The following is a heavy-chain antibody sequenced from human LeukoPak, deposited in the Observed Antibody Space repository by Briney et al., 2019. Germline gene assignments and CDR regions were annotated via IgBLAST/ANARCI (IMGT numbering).Heavy chain of an antibody. J-gene: IGHJ4*02. D-gene: IGHD1-26*01. Sequence: SETLSLTCTVSGGSISSSNYYWGWIRQPPGKGLEWIGTIYYSGSTYYNPSLKSRVTISIDTSKKQFSLKLSSVTAADTAVYYCARAIEVGAMTPFDYWGQGTLVTVSS. CDR3: ARAIEVGAMTPFDY. CDR2: IYYSGST. V-gene: IGHV4-39*01. CDR1: GGSISSSNYY.